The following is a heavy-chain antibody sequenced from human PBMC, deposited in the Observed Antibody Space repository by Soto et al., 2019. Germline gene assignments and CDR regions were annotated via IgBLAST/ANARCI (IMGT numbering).Heavy chain of an antibody. V-gene: IGHV5-10-1*01. CDR2: IDPSDSYT. Sequence: PGESLKISCKGSGYSFTSHWISWVRQMPGKGLEWMGRIDPSDSYTNYSPSFQGHVTISADKSISTAYLQWSSLKASDTAMYYCASTRAARHDYYYYGMDVWGQGTTVTVSS. CDR1: GYSFTSHW. CDR3: ASTRAARHDYYYYGMDV. D-gene: IGHD6-6*01. J-gene: IGHJ6*02.